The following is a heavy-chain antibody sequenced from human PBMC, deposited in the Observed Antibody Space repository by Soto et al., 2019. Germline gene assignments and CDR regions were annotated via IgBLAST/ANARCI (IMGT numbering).Heavy chain of an antibody. CDR2: MNPINGAT. V-gene: IGHV1-8*02. J-gene: IGHJ6*02. D-gene: IGHD2-15*01. CDR3: GRGPSSRAPGGGPPYDYAMEV. Sequence: ASVKVSCKASGYDFPAYDINWVRQASGQGLEWMGWMNPINGATGTARRFQGRVSLSRNTATGTAYLELTSLSSDDTAVYYCGRGPSSRAPGGGPPYDYAMEVWGQGKTGNVAS. CDR1: GYDFPAYD.